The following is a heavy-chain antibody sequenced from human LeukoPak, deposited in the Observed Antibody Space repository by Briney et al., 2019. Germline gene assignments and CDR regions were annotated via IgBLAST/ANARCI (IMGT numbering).Heavy chain of an antibody. V-gene: IGHV1-69*05. Sequence: GASVKVSCKASGGTFSSYAISWVRQAPGQGLEWIGGIIPIFGTANYAQKFQGRVTITTDESTSTAYMELSSLRSEDTAVYYCAREGHETYYYDSSGYYYPYWGQGTLVTVSS. CDR1: GGTFSSYA. J-gene: IGHJ4*02. CDR2: IIPIFGTA. D-gene: IGHD3-22*01. CDR3: AREGHETYYYDSSGYYYPY.